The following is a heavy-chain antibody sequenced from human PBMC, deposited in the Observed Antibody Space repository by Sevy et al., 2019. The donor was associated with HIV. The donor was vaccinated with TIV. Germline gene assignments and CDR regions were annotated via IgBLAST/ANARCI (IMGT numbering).Heavy chain of an antibody. J-gene: IGHJ4*02. CDR1: GFTFSNYW. D-gene: IGHD5-12*01. V-gene: IGHV3-74*01. Sequence: GGSLRLSCAASGFTFSNYWMHWVRQAPGKGLVWVSRINPGGTSTDYADSVKGRFTISRDNAKNSLYLQMNSLRAEDTAVYYCSRAITVEGRGVGYWDQGTLVTVSS. CDR3: SRAITVEGRGVGY. CDR2: INPGGTST.